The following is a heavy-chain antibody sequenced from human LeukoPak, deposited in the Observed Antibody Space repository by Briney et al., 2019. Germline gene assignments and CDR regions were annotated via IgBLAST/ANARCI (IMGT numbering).Heavy chain of an antibody. J-gene: IGHJ4*02. CDR2: IYHSGST. Sequence: SETLSLTCTVSGYSISSGYYWGWIRQPPGKGLEWIGSIYHSGSTYYNPSLKSRVTISVDTSKNQFSLKLSSVTAADTAVYYCARDGLLYDILTGYYDYWGQGTLVTVSS. V-gene: IGHV4-38-2*02. CDR1: GYSISSGYY. CDR3: ARDGLLYDILTGYYDY. D-gene: IGHD3-9*01.